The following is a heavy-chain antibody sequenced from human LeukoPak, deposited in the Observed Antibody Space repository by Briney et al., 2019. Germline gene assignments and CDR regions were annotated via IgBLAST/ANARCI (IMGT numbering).Heavy chain of an antibody. CDR2: INPSGGST. V-gene: IGHV1-46*01. CDR1: GYTFTSYY. CDR3: ANEGSGGLDAFDI. D-gene: IGHD3-10*01. J-gene: IGHJ3*02. Sequence: AASVKVSCKASGYTFTSYYMHWVRQAPGQGLEWMGIINPSGGSTSYAQKFQGRVTMTRDTSTSTVYMELSSLRSEDTAVYYCANEGSGGLDAFDIWGQGTMVTVSS.